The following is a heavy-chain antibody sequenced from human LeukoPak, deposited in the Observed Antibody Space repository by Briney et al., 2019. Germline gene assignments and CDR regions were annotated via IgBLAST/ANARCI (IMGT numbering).Heavy chain of an antibody. CDR1: GYTFTSYY. D-gene: IGHD5-12*01. J-gene: IGHJ2*01. Sequence: ASVKVSCKASGYTFTSYYMHWGRQAPGQGLEWMGIINPSGGSTSYAQKFQGRVTMTRDTSTSTVYMELSSLRSEDTAVYYCARTISDWYFDLWGRGTLVTVSS. CDR3: ARTISDWYFDL. CDR2: INPSGGST. V-gene: IGHV1-46*01.